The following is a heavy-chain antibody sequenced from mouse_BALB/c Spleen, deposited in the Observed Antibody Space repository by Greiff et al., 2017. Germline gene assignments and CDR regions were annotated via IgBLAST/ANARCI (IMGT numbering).Heavy chain of an antibody. V-gene: IGHV1-7*01. D-gene: IGHD4-1*01. CDR2: INPSTGYT. CDR3: ARWYWGDY. CDR1: GYTFTSYW. J-gene: IGHJ4*01. Sequence: VKLQESGAELAKPGASVKMSCKASGYTFTSYWMHWVKQRPGQGLEWIGYINPSTGYTEYNQKFKDKATLTADKSSSTAYMQLSSLTSEDSAVYYCARWYWGDYWGQGTSVTVSS.